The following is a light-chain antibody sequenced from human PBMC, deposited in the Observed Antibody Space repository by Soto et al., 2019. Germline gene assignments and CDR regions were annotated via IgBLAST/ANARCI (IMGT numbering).Light chain of an antibody. J-gene: IGLJ1*01. CDR2: DVS. Sequence: QSALTQPASVSGSPGQSITISCTGISADVSSSNFVSWYQHRPGKAPRLILYDVSHRPSGVSNRFSGSKAGDTASLTISGLALEDEADYYCTSYRRGPLYVFGTGTKLTVL. CDR3: TSYRRGPLYV. V-gene: IGLV2-14*03. CDR1: SADVSSSNF.